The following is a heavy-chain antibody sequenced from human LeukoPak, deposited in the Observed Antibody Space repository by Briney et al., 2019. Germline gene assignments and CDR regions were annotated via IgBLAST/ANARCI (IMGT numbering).Heavy chain of an antibody. Sequence: PGGSLRLSCAASGFTFSSYAMHWVRQAPGKGLEWVAVISYDGSNKYYADSVKGRFTISRDNSKNTLYLQMNSLRAGDTAVYYCARTKEMATTSPGGYWGQGTLVTVSS. J-gene: IGHJ4*02. D-gene: IGHD5-24*01. CDR1: GFTFSSYA. V-gene: IGHV3-30*01. CDR3: ARTKEMATTSPGGY. CDR2: ISYDGSNK.